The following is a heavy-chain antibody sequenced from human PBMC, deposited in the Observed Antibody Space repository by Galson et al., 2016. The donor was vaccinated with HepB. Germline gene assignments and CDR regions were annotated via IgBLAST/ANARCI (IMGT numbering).Heavy chain of an antibody. CDR1: GFTFSSFA. V-gene: IGHV3-23*01. CDR2: VSGTGGTT. Sequence: SLRLSCAASGFTFSSFAMSWVRQAPGKGLEWVSAVSGTGGTTYYADSVKGRFTISRDNSRNTLYLQMNSLRAGDTAIYYCAKQKSLVERPRGLRKSYYFDYWAREPGSPSPQ. D-gene: IGHD2-15*01. CDR3: AKQKSLVERPRGLRKSYYFDY. J-gene: IGHJ4*02.